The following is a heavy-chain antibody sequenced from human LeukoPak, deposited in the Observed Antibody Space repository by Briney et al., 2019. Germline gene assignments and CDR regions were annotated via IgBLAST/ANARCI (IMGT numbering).Heavy chain of an antibody. D-gene: IGHD5-18*01. Sequence: ASVKVSCKASGYTFTNYDINWVRQATGQGLEWMGWMNPDSGNTGYAQEFQGRVTLTTNNSMSIAYMELTSLRSEDTAVYYCARGSSGYSYGWGQGTLVTVSS. CDR3: ARGSSGYSYG. CDR1: GYTFTNYD. V-gene: IGHV1-8*02. J-gene: IGHJ4*02. CDR2: MNPDSGNT.